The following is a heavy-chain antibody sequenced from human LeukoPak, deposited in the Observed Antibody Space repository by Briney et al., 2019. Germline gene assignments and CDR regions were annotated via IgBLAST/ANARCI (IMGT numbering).Heavy chain of an antibody. D-gene: IGHD3-22*01. Sequence: ASVKVSCKASGYTFTSYGISWVRQAPGQGLEWMGWISAYNGNTNHAQKLQGRVTMTTDTSTSTAYMELRSLRSDDTAVYYCARVDDSSGYSYYFDYWGQGTLVTVSS. CDR2: ISAYNGNT. CDR1: GYTFTSYG. J-gene: IGHJ4*02. V-gene: IGHV1-18*01. CDR3: ARVDDSSGYSYYFDY.